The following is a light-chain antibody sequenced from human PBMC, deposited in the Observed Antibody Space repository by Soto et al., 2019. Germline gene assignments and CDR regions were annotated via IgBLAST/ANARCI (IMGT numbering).Light chain of an antibody. CDR2: EAY. Sequence: QLVLTQPASVSGSPGQSITISCTGTSTDVGSHKLVSWYQQYPGNAPKLIIFEAYKRPSGVSNRFSGSKSGSTASLTISGLQAEDEADYYCCSNAVGSTYVFGTGTKLTVL. J-gene: IGLJ1*01. CDR1: STDVGSHKL. V-gene: IGLV2-23*01. CDR3: CSNAVGSTYV.